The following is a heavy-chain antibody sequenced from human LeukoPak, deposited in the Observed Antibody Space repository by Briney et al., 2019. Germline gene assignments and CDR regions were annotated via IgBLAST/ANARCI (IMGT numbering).Heavy chain of an antibody. CDR3: ARIPSGDVDTAMVMYYHYGMDV. J-gene: IGHJ6*02. V-gene: IGHV1-69*02. Sequence: SVKVSCKASGGTFISHTISWVRQAPAQGLEWMGRIIPLFGIVNYAQKFQDRVTITADKSTSTAYMEVSSLRSEDTAVYYCARIPSGDVDTAMVMYYHYGMDVWGQGTTVTVSS. D-gene: IGHD5-18*01. CDR2: IIPLFGIV. CDR1: GGTFISHT.